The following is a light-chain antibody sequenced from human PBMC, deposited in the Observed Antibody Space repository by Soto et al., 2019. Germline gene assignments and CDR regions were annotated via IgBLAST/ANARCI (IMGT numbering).Light chain of an antibody. CDR1: QSIGAW. V-gene: IGKV1-5*01. J-gene: IGKJ1*01. CDR3: QQASDASGA. CDR2: DAS. Sequence: DIQVTPSPSTLSASVGDRVTLTCGASQSIGAWLAWYQQKPGKAPKLLIFDASTLESGVPSRFSGSEAGTDFTLTISSLEPDDFETYYCQQASDASGAFGQGTKVDIK.